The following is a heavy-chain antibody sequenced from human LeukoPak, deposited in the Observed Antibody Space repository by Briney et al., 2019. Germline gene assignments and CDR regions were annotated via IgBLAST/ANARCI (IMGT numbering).Heavy chain of an antibody. CDR2: ISYDGSNK. CDR3: ARDSIVINNWFDP. D-gene: IGHD2/OR15-2a*01. Sequence: GGSLRLSCAASGFTFSSYAMHWVRQAPGKGLEWVAVISYDGSNKYYADSVKGRFTISRDNSKNTLYLQMNSLRAEDTAVYYCARDSIVINNWFDPWGQGTLVTVSS. CDR1: GFTFSSYA. V-gene: IGHV3-30*04. J-gene: IGHJ5*02.